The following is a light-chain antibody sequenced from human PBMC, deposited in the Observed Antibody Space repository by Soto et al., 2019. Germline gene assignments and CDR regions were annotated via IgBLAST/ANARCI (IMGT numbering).Light chain of an antibody. CDR1: QSVSNN. Sequence: EIVRTHSPATLSFSPVEKATLSCRVSQSVSNNLAWLQQRPGQGPRLLISGASNRATGVSARFSGSGSGTEFTLTISSLQSEDFAVYYCQQYHYWWTFGQGTKVDIK. CDR2: GAS. J-gene: IGKJ1*01. V-gene: IGKV3-15*01. CDR3: QQYHYWWT.